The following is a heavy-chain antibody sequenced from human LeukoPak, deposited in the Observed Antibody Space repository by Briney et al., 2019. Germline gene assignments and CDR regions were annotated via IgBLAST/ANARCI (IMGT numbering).Heavy chain of an antibody. CDR3: ARTYSGSQLDY. Sequence: SETLSLTCTVSGGSISSYYWSWIRQPPGKGLEWIGYIYYSGSTNYNPSLKSRVTISVDTSKNQFSLKLSSVTAADTAVYYCARTYSGSQLDYWGQGTLVTVSS. CDR2: IYYSGST. D-gene: IGHD1-26*01. V-gene: IGHV4-59*01. J-gene: IGHJ4*02. CDR1: GGSISSYY.